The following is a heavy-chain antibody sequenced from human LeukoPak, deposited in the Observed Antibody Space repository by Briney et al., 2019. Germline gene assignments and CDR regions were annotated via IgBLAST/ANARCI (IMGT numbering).Heavy chain of an antibody. Sequence: SETLSLTCTVSGGSISSYYWSWIRQPPGKGLEWIGYIYYSGSTNYNPSLKSRVTISVDTSKNQFSLKLSSVTAADTAVYYCARDRSGYCSGGSCYSAGLFDYWGQGTLVIVSS. J-gene: IGHJ4*02. D-gene: IGHD2-15*01. CDR1: GGSISSYY. CDR2: IYYSGST. CDR3: ARDRSGYCSGGSCYSAGLFDY. V-gene: IGHV4-59*12.